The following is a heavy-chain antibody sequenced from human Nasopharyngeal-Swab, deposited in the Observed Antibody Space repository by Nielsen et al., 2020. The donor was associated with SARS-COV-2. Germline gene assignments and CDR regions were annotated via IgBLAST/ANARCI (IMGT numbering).Heavy chain of an antibody. CDR3: AREGYSYGNNWFDP. D-gene: IGHD5-18*01. CDR2: IYHSGST. J-gene: IGHJ5*02. V-gene: IGHV4-38-2*02. Sequence: SETLSLTCTVSGYSISSGYYWGWIRQPPGKGLEWIGSIYHSGSTYYNPSLKGRVTISVDTSKNQFSLKLSSVTAADTAVYYCAREGYSYGNNWFDPWGQGTLVTVSS. CDR1: GYSISSGYY.